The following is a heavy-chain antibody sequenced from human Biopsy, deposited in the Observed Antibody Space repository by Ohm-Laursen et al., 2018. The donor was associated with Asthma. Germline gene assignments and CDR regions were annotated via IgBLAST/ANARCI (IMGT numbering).Heavy chain of an antibody. V-gene: IGHV3-21*01. CDR3: ARDAPTGGYIDY. J-gene: IGHJ4*02. D-gene: IGHD7-27*01. CDR2: ITSSSSYI. Sequence: GSLRLSCTASGFTFSGYTMNWVRQAPGKGLEWVSSITSSSSYIFYADSVKGRFTISRDNPRNSLYLQMNSLRAEYTAVYYCARDAPTGGYIDYWGLGTLVTVSS. CDR1: GFTFSGYT.